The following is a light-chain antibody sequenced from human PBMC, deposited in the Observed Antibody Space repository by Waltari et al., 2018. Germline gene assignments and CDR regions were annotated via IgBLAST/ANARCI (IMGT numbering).Light chain of an antibody. CDR3: QQYNNWPPT. V-gene: IGKV3-15*01. CDR1: QSVSSD. Sequence: EKVMTQSPATLSVSPGERATLPCRASQSVSSDLAWYQQKPGQAPSLLITGASTRATGIPARFSGSGSGTEFTLTISSLQSEDFAVYYCQQYNNWPPTFGQGTKVEIK. J-gene: IGKJ1*01. CDR2: GAS.